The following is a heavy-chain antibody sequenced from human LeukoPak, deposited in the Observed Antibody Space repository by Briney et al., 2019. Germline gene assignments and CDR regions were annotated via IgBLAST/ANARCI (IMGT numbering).Heavy chain of an antibody. CDR2: ISYRGST. CDR1: GDSFSSHY. J-gene: IGHJ3*02. Sequence: PSETLSLTCTVSGDSFSSHYWTWIRQPPGKGLEWIGYISYRGSTNYNPSLKSRVTISIDTSKNQFSLRLSSVTVADTAVYYCARDLVTVTKGFDIWGQGTMVSVSS. CDR3: ARDLVTVTKGFDI. D-gene: IGHD4-17*01. V-gene: IGHV4-59*11.